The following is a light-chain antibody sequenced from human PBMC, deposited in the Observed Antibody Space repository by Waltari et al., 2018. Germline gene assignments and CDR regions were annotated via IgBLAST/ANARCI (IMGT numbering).Light chain of an antibody. CDR2: RSD. CDR3: ASWDDSLNGHWV. Sequence: QSVLTQPPSASGTPGQRVTISCSGSYSNIGSNVVNWYQQHPGTAPKLLIYRSDRRPSGGPVRFSGSKSGSSASLAIDGLHSEDEADYYCASWDDSLNGHWVFGGGTKVTVL. CDR1: YSNIGSNV. V-gene: IGLV1-44*01. J-gene: IGLJ3*02.